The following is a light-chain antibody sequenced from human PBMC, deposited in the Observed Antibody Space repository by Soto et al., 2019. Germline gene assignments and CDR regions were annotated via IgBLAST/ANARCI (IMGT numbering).Light chain of an antibody. J-gene: IGKJ1*01. Sequence: DIQMTQSPSTLSGSVGDRVTITCRASQTISSWLAWCQQKPGKAPKLLIYKASTLKSGVPSRFSGSGSGTEFTLTISSLQPDDFATYYCQHYNSYSEAFGQGT. CDR1: QTISSW. CDR2: KAS. V-gene: IGKV1-5*03. CDR3: QHYNSYSEA.